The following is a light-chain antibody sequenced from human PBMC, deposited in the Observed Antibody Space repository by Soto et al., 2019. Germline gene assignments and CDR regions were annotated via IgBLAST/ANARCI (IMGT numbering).Light chain of an antibody. CDR1: QTVTSTY. Sequence: EIVLTQSPGTLSLSPGERATLSCRASQTVTSTYLAWYQQKPGQAPRLLIYATSSRATGIPDRFSGSGSGTDFTLTISRLEPEDSAVYYCQEFGNSRTFGQGTKLEIK. J-gene: IGKJ2*01. V-gene: IGKV3-20*01. CDR3: QEFGNSRT. CDR2: ATS.